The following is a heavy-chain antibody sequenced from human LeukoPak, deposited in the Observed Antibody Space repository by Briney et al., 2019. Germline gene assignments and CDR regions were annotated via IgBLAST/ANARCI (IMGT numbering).Heavy chain of an antibody. V-gene: IGHV4-59*12. J-gene: IGHJ3*02. CDR1: GGSISRYY. CDR3: ARDQTVAGAFDI. CDR2: IYYSGST. D-gene: IGHD6-19*01. Sequence: SETLSLTCTVSGGSISRYYWSWIRQPPGKRLEWMGYIYYSGSTNYNPALKSRVTISVDTSKNQFSLKLSSVTAADTAVYYCARDQTVAGAFDIWGQGTMVTVSS.